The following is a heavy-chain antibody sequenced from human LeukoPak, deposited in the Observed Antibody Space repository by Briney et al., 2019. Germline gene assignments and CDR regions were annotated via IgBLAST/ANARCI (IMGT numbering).Heavy chain of an antibody. CDR1: GYTFTSYY. J-gene: IGHJ4*02. CDR2: INPTGGST. CDR3: AREGWLQSRRSTSFDY. Sequence: ASVKVSCKASGYTFTSYYMHWVRQAPGQGLEWMGLINPTGGSTGYAQKFQGRVTMTRDMSTSTDYMELSSLRSEDTAIYYCAREGWLQSRRSTSFDYWGQGTLVTVSS. D-gene: IGHD5-24*01. V-gene: IGHV1-46*01.